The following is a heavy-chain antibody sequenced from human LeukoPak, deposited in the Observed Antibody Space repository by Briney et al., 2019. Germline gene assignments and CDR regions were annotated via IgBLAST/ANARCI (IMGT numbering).Heavy chain of an antibody. CDR3: ARDKGPGPYCGGDCYSWYFDL. V-gene: IGHV4-30-4*01. Sequence: PSETLSLTCTVSGGSISSGDYYWSWIRQPPGKGLEWIGYIYYSGSTYYNPSLKSRVTISVDTSKNQFSLKLSSVTAADTAVYYCARDKGPGPYCGGDCYSWYFDLWGRGTLVTVSS. D-gene: IGHD2-21*02. CDR1: GGSISSGDYY. J-gene: IGHJ2*01. CDR2: IYYSGST.